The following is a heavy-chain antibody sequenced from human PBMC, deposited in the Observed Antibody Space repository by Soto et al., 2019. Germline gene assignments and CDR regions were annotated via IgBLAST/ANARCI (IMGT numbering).Heavy chain of an antibody. CDR1: GGAINSVGYY. Sequence: QVQLQESGPGLVKQSQTLSLTCTVSGGAINSVGYYCSWIRQLPGKGLEWIGYIYYSRSTYYNPSHKNRVTISVDTSKNHFSLKVSSVSAADTAVYYCAGGVFPWGQGTMVTVSS. V-gene: IGHV4-31*03. CDR3: AGGVFP. CDR2: IYYSRST. J-gene: IGHJ5*02.